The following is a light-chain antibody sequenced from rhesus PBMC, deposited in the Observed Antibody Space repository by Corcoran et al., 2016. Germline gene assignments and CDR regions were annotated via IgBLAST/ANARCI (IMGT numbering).Light chain of an antibody. J-gene: IGKJ1*01. Sequence: DIQMTQSPSSLSASVGDTVTITCRASQGISNYLSWYQQKPGKAPKLLIEDAFTLQSGVPSRFSGSGSGTDFTLTISRLQPEDFATYYCLPYNGDPWTFGQGTKVEIK. CDR2: DAF. CDR3: LPYNGDPWT. V-gene: IGKV1-43*02. CDR1: QGISNY.